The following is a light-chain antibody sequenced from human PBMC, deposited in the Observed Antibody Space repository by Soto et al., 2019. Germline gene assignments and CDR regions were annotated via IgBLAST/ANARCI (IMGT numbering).Light chain of an antibody. Sequence: EIVMTQSPATLSVSPGERAALSCRASQSVSGNLAWYQQKPGQAPRLLIYGASNRATGIPARFSGSGSGTEFTLTISSLQSEDFAIYYCQQYNSYPWTFGQGTKVEIK. CDR1: QSVSGN. CDR3: QQYNSYPWT. J-gene: IGKJ1*01. CDR2: GAS. V-gene: IGKV3D-15*01.